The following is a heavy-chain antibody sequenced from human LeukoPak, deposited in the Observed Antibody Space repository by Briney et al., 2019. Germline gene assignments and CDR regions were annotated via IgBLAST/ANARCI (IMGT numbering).Heavy chain of an antibody. D-gene: IGHD2-21*02. V-gene: IGHV4-30-4*01. CDR1: GGSISSYY. J-gene: IGHJ4*02. CDR2: IYYSGST. CDR3: ARDALVYGDGDY. Sequence: SETLSLTCTVSGGSISSYYWSWIRQPPGKGLEWIGYIYYSGSTYYNPSLKSRVTISVDTPKNQFSLKLSSVTAADTAVYYCARDALVYGDGDYWGQGTLVTVSS.